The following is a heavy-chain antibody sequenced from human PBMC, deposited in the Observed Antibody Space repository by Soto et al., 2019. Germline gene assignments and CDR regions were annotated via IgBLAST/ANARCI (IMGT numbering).Heavy chain of an antibody. CDR1: GYTFTSYG. V-gene: IGHV1-18*01. CDR2: ISAYNGNT. Sequence: ASVKVSCKASGYTFTSYGISWVRQAPGQGLEWMGWISAYNGNTNYAQKLQGRVTMTTDTSTSTAYMELSSLRSEDTAVYYCATETGYYGSFDYWGQGTLVTVSS. CDR3: ATETGYYGSFDY. D-gene: IGHD3-22*01. J-gene: IGHJ4*02.